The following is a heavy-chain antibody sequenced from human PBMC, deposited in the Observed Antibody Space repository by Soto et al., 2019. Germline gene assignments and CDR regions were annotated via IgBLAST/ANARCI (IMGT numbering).Heavy chain of an antibody. CDR1: GGSISSSSYY. D-gene: IGHD3-10*01. Sequence: SQTLSLTCTVSGGSISSSSYYWGWIRQPPGKGLEWIGSIYYSGSTYYNPSLKSRVTISVDTSKNQFSLKLSSVTAADTAVYYCARRVRGVSGYFDYWGQGTLVTVSS. J-gene: IGHJ4*02. CDR3: ARRVRGVSGYFDY. CDR2: IYYSGST. V-gene: IGHV4-39*01.